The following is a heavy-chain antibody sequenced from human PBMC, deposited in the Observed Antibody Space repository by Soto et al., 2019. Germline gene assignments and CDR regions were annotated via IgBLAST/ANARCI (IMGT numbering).Heavy chain of an antibody. J-gene: IGHJ5*02. CDR1: GFTFSSYS. V-gene: IGHV3-21*01. D-gene: IGHD3-22*01. CDR2: ISSSSSYI. Sequence: GGSLRLSCAASGFTFSSYSMNWVRQAPGKGPEWVSSISSSSSYIYYADSVKGRFTISRDNAKNSLYLQMNSLRAEDTAVYYCARDGDYYDSSGYGNWFDPWGQGTLVTVSS. CDR3: ARDGDYYDSSGYGNWFDP.